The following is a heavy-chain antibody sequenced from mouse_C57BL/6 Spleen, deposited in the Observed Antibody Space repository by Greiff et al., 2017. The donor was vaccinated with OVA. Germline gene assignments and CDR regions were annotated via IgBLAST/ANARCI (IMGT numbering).Heavy chain of an antibody. V-gene: IGHV5-4*01. Sequence: EVMLVESGGGLVKPGGSLKLSCAASGFTFSSYAMSWVRQTPEKRLEWVATISDGGSYTYYPDNVKGRFTISRDNAMNNLYLQMSHLKSDDTAMYYYAREPMDYWGQGTTLTVSS. CDR2: ISDGGSYT. J-gene: IGHJ4*01. CDR1: GFTFSSYA. CDR3: AREPMDY.